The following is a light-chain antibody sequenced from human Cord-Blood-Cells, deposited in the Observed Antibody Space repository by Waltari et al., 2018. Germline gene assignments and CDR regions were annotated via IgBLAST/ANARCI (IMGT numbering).Light chain of an antibody. CDR1: SRDVGGYNY. V-gene: IGLV2-14*04. CDR2: DVS. Sequence: GTSRDVGGYNYVSWYQQHPGKAPKLMIYDVSNRPSGVSNRFSGSKSGNTASLTISGLQAEDEADYYCSSYTSSSTVVFGGGTKLTVL. J-gene: IGLJ2*01. CDR3: SSYTSSSTVV.